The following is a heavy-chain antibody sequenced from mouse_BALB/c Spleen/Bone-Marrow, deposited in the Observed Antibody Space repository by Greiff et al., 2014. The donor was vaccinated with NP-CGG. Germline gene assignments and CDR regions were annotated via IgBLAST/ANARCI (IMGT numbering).Heavy chain of an antibody. CDR3: NGGYYEAWFAY. J-gene: IGHJ3*01. CDR1: GFSIKDYY. Sequence: VQLQQSGAELVRSGASVKLSCTASGFSIKDYYMHWVKQRPEQGLEWIGWIDPENGGTEYAPKFQGKATMTADTSSNTAYLQLSSLTSEDTAVYYCNGGYYEAWFAYWGQGTLVTVSA. V-gene: IGHV14-4*02. D-gene: IGHD2-3*01. CDR2: IDPENGGT.